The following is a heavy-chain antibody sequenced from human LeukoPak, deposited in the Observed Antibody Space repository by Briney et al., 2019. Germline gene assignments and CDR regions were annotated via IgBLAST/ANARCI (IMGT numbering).Heavy chain of an antibody. CDR2: IIPIFGTA. J-gene: IGHJ3*02. CDR1: GGTFISYA. V-gene: IGHV1-69*05. CDR3: ARGEQAVYYDSSGYYQYHDAFDI. Sequence: ASVKVSCKASGGTFISYAISWVRRAPGQGLEWMRRIIPIFGTANYAQKFQGRVTVTTDESTSTAYMELSSLRSEDTAVYYCARGEQAVYYDSSGYYQYHDAFDIWGQGTMVTVSS. D-gene: IGHD3-22*01.